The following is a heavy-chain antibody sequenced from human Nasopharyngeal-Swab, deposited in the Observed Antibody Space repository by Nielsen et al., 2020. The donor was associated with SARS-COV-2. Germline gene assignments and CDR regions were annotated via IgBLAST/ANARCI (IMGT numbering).Heavy chain of an antibody. V-gene: IGHV4-59*01. CDR1: GGSISSYY. Sequence: SETLSLTCTVSGGSISSYYWSWIRQPPGKGLEWIGYIYYSGSTNYNPSLKSRVPISVDTSKNQFSLKLSSVTAADTAVYYCARVRAIFGDYYYYYGMDVWGQGTTVTVSS. CDR3: ARVRAIFGDYYYYYGMDV. J-gene: IGHJ6*02. CDR2: IYYSGST. D-gene: IGHD3-3*01.